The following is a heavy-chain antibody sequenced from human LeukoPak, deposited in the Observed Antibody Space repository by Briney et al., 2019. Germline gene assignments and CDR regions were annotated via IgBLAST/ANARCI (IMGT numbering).Heavy chain of an antibody. CDR1: GFTFSSYW. J-gene: IGHJ3*02. CDR3: ARSPFLSRYCSSTSCYTDAFDI. CDR2: IKQDGSEK. V-gene: IGHV3-7*01. D-gene: IGHD2-2*02. Sequence: GGSLRLSCAASGFTFSSYWMSWVRQAPGRGLEWVANIKQDGSEKYYVDSVKGRFTISRDNAKNSLYLQMNSLRAEDTAVYYCARSPFLSRYCSSTSCYTDAFDIWGQGTMVTVSS.